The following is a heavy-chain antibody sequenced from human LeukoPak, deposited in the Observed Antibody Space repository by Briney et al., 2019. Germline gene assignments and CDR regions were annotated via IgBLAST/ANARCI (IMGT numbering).Heavy chain of an antibody. V-gene: IGHV3-23*01. D-gene: IGHD3-3*01. CDR2: ISGSGGTT. CDR3: AKVYDFWSGPVDY. Sequence: PGGSLRLSCAASGFTFSSYAMAWVRQAPGKGLEWVSAISGSGGTTYYADSVKGRFTISRDNSKNTLYLQMNSLRAEDTAVYYCAKVYDFWSGPVDYWGQGTLVTVSS. J-gene: IGHJ4*02. CDR1: GFTFSSYA.